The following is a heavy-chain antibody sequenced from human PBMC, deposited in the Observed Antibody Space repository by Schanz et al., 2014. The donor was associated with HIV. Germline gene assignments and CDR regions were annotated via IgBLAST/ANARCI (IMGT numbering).Heavy chain of an antibody. V-gene: IGHV3-9*01. Sequence: EVQLLESVGGLLHPGGSLRLSCAASGFTFNSYAMNALSWVRQVPGKGLEWVSGITWTGKNAYYADFVKGRFTVSRDNARNSLFLQLSSLRPDDTAMYYCARGFHFKTRDFDFDKWGPGTLVTVSS. CDR3: ARGFHFKTRDFDFDK. J-gene: IGHJ4*02. D-gene: IGHD2-21*01. CDR2: ITWTGKNA. CDR1: GFTFNSYA.